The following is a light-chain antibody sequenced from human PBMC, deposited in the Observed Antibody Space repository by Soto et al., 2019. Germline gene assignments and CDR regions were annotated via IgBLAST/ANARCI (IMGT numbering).Light chain of an antibody. CDR2: ANN. J-gene: IGLJ3*02. CDR3: AAWDDILNGNWV. V-gene: IGLV1-47*02. CDR1: SSDVGGFNY. Sequence: QAVRTQARSVSGSPGQSVTISCTGPSSDVGGFNYVSWYQQLPGTAPIRLIYANNHRPSGVPDRFSASKSGTSASLAISGLLSEDEDDYFCAAWDDILNGNWVFGGGTQMTV.